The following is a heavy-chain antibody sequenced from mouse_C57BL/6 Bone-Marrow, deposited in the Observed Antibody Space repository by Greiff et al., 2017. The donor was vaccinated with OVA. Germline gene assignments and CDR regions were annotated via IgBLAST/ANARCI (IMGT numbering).Heavy chain of an antibody. CDR1: GFSLTSYG. V-gene: IGHV2-5*01. CDR3: AKKGGYHWYFDV. Sequence: VMLVESGPGLVQPSQSLSITCTVSGFSLTSYGVHWVRQSPGKGLEWLGVIWRGGSTDYNAAFMSRLSITKDNSKSQVFFKMNSLQADDTAIYYCAKKGGYHWYFDVWGTGTTVTVSS. CDR2: IWRGGST. D-gene: IGHD2-2*01. J-gene: IGHJ1*03.